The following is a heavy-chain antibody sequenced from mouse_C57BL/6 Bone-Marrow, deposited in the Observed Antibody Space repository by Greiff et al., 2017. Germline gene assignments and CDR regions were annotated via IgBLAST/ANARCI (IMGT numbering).Heavy chain of an antibody. CDR3: AGWFAY. CDR2: IDPGNSDT. Sequence: VQLQQSGTVLARPGASVKMSCKTSGYTFTSYWMHWVKQRPGQGLAWIGAIDPGNSDTSYNQKFKGKAKLTAVTSASTASMGLSSLTNEDSAVFYCAGWFAYWGQGTLVTVSA. CDR1: GYTFTSYW. V-gene: IGHV1-5*01. J-gene: IGHJ3*01.